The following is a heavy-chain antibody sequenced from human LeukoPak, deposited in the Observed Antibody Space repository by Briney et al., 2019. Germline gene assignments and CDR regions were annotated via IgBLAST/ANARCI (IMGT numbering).Heavy chain of an antibody. CDR3: ARGTAAGTLYYFDY. CDR1: GYTFTSYG. D-gene: IGHD6-13*01. Sequence: GASVKVSCKASGYTFTSYGISWVRQAPGQGLEWMGWISAYNGNTNYAQKPQGRVTMTTDTPTSTAYMELRSLRSDDTAVYYCARGTAAGTLYYFDYWGQGTLVTVSS. V-gene: IGHV1-18*01. CDR2: ISAYNGNT. J-gene: IGHJ4*02.